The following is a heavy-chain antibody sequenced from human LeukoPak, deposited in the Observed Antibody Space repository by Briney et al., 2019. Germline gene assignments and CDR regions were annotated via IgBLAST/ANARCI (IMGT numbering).Heavy chain of an antibody. V-gene: IGHV4-39*01. D-gene: IGHD3-9*01. CDR1: GGSISSSSYY. J-gene: IGHJ5*02. CDR3: ARHGRYYDILTGYYYWFDP. Sequence: SETLSLTCTVSGGSISSSSYYWGWIRQPPGKGLEWIGSIYYSGSTYYNPSLKSRVTISVDTSKNQFSLKLSSVTAADTAVYYCARHGRYYDILTGYYYWFDPWGQGTLVTVSS. CDR2: IYYSGST.